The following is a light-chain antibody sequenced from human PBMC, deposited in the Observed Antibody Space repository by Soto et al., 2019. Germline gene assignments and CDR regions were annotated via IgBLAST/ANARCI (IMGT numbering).Light chain of an antibody. CDR1: SSDVGGYDF. J-gene: IGLJ2*01. V-gene: IGLV2-8*01. Sequence: QSVLTQPPSASGSPGQSVTISCTGTSSDVGGYDFVSWYQQHPGKAPKLIIYDVNKRPSGVPDRFSASKSGYTASLTVSGLQAEDEADYYCSSYGGSNPVVFGGGTKVTV. CDR2: DVN. CDR3: SSYGGSNPVV.